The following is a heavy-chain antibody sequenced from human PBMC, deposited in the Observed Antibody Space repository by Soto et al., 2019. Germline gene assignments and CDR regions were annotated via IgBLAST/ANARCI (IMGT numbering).Heavy chain of an antibody. D-gene: IGHD2-15*01. CDR1: GYSFTSYW. J-gene: IGHJ6*02. V-gene: IGHV5-10-1*01. Sequence: GESLKISCKGSGYSFTSYWISWVRQMPGKGLEWMGRIDPSDSYTNYSPSFQGHVTISADKSISTAYLQWSRLKASDTPMYYCATQYCSGGRCYYYHGMDVWGQGTTVTVSS. CDR3: ATQYCSGGRCYYYHGMDV. CDR2: IDPSDSYT.